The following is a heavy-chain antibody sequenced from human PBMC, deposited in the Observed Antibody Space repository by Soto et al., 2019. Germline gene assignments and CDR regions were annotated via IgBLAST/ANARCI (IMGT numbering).Heavy chain of an antibody. CDR1: GYTFTNYY. J-gene: IGHJ4*02. Sequence: ASVKVSCKASGYTFTNYYMLWVRQAPGQGLEWMGIINPSGGSTSYAQKFQGRVTITADKSTSTAYMELSSLRSEDTAVYYCARRPDSTPSWGQGTLVTVYS. D-gene: IGHD2-2*01. V-gene: IGHV1-46*01. CDR2: INPSGGST. CDR3: ARRPDSTPS.